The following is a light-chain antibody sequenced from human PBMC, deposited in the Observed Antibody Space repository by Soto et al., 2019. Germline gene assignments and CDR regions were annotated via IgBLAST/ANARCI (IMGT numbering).Light chain of an antibody. J-gene: IGKJ2*01. V-gene: IGKV3-15*01. CDR3: HQYNSWPPGT. Sequence: EIVLTQSPAILSVSPGERATLSCRASQSISRSLAWYQQKPGQAPRLLISDASTRATGIPARFSGSGSGTEFTLTISSLQSEDFALYYCHQYNSWPPGTFGQGTQV. CDR2: DAS. CDR1: QSISRS.